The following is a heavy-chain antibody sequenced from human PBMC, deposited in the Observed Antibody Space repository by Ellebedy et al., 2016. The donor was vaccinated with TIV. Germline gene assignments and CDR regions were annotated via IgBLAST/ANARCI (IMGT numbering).Heavy chain of an antibody. V-gene: IGHV4-34*01. D-gene: IGHD4-17*01. CDR1: GGSFSGYY. CDR2: INHSGST. CDR3: ARVLLRWLDY. J-gene: IGHJ4*02. Sequence: SETLSLXCAVYGGSFSGYYWSWIRQPPGKGLEWIGEINHSGSTNYNPSLKSRVTISVDTSKNQFSLKLSSVTAADTAVYYCARVLLRWLDYWGQGTLVTVSS.